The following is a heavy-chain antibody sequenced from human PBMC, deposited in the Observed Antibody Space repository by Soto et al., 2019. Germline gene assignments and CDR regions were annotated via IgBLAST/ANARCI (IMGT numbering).Heavy chain of an antibody. Sequence: SETLSLTCSVSGGSISSSSYYWGWIRQPPGKGLEWIGSIYYSGSTYYNPSLKSRVTISVDTSKNQFSLKLSSVTAADTAVYYCARQYLGQLLSYAMDVWGQGTTVTVSS. CDR3: ARQYLGQLLSYAMDV. CDR1: GGSISSSSYY. J-gene: IGHJ6*01. D-gene: IGHD2-2*01. V-gene: IGHV4-39*01. CDR2: IYYSGST.